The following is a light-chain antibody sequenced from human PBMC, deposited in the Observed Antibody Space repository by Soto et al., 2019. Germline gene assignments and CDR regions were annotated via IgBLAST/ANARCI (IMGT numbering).Light chain of an antibody. Sequence: NFMLTQPHSVSESPGKTVTISCTRSSGSIASNYVQWYQQRPGSAPTTVIYEDNQRPSGVPDRFSGSIDSSSNSASLTISGPKTEDEADYYCQSYDSSNPVVFGGGTKLTVL. CDR3: QSYDSSNPVV. V-gene: IGLV6-57*04. J-gene: IGLJ2*01. CDR1: SGSIASNY. CDR2: EDN.